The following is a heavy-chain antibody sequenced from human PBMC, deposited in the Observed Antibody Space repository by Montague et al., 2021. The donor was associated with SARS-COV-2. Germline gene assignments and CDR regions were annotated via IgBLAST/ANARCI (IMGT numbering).Heavy chain of an antibody. CDR3: ASAPRVSFGYWAY. J-gene: IGHJ4*02. Sequence: SETLSLTCAVYGGSSSNYYWSWIRQSPGKGLEWVGEINHSGYTDYNPSLESRLTISLDTSKKQFSLKMTSVTAADTAVYYCASAPRVSFGYWAYWGQGTLVSVAS. CDR1: GGSSSNYY. D-gene: IGHD5-18*01. V-gene: IGHV4-34*01. CDR2: INHSGYT.